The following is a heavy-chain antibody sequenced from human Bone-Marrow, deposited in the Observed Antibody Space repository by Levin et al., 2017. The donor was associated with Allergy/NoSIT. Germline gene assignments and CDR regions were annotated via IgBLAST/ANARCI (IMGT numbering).Heavy chain of an antibody. CDR1: GFTFSDYY. J-gene: IGHJ5*02. D-gene: IGHD6-13*01. V-gene: IGHV3-11*01. Sequence: LSLTCAASGFTFSDYYMSWIRQAPGKGLEWVSYISSSGSTIYYADSVKGRFTISRDNAKNSLYLQMNSLRAEDTAVYYCARARAAAGTVPWFDPWGQGTLVTVSS. CDR2: ISSSGSTI. CDR3: ARARAAAGTVPWFDP.